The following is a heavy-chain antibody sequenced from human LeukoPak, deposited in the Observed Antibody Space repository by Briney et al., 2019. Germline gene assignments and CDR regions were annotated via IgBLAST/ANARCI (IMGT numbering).Heavy chain of an antibody. CDR3: ARSAVLLWFGGFDY. Sequence: SETLSLTCTVSGGSLSSGGYYWSWIRQHPGKGLEWLGYIYYSGSTYYNPSLKSRVTISVDTSKNQFSLKLSSVTAADTAVYYCARSAVLLWFGGFDYWGQGTLVTVSS. V-gene: IGHV4-31*03. J-gene: IGHJ4*02. D-gene: IGHD3-10*01. CDR1: GGSLSSGGYY. CDR2: IYYSGST.